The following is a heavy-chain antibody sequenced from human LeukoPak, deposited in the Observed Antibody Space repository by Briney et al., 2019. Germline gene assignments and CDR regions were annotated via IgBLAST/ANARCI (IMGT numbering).Heavy chain of an antibody. J-gene: IGHJ6*03. Sequence: GASVKVSCKASGGTFSSYAISWVRQAPGQGLEWMGGIIPIFGTANYAQKFQGRATITADESTSTAYMELSSLRSEDTAVYYCARASSGDYYYYYMDVWGKGTTVTVSS. CDR3: ARASSGDYYYYYMDV. CDR1: GGTFSSYA. CDR2: IIPIFGTA. D-gene: IGHD3-10*01. V-gene: IGHV1-69*13.